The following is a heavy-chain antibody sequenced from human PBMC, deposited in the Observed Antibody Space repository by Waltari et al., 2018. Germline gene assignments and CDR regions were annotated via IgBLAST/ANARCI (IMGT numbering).Heavy chain of an antibody. CDR3: TTRVAISGVPGMPDY. D-gene: IGHD2-15*01. J-gene: IGHJ4*02. V-gene: IGHV3-53*01. CDR2: SYSHGTT. CDR1: GFTGSRPY. Sequence: EVQLVESGGGLIQAGGSLRLSCAASGFTGSRPYMAWVCQAPGKGLESVAISYSHGTTSYADSVKGRFTISRDNSKNTLFLQMSSVRVDDTAMYYCTTRVAISGVPGMPDYWGQGTLVTVSS.